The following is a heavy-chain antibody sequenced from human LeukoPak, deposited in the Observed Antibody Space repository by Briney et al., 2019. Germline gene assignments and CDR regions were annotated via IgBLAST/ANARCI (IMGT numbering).Heavy chain of an antibody. D-gene: IGHD3-9*01. CDR1: GYTFTGCY. CDR2: INPNSGGT. V-gene: IGHV1-2*02. Sequence: GASVKVSCKASGYTFTGCYMHWVRQAPGQGLEWMGWINPNSGGTNYAQKFQGRVTMTRDTSISTAYMELSRLRSDDTAVYYCARDPLRYFDWLLPHDAFDIWGQGTMVTVSS. J-gene: IGHJ3*02. CDR3: ARDPLRYFDWLLPHDAFDI.